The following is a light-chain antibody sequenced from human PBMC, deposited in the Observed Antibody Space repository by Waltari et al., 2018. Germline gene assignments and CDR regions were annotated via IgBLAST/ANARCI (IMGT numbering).Light chain of an antibody. CDR3: QLWDSNSDRPV. CDR2: FEN. Sequence: VLTQPPSVSVAPGEAAKITCERDNIGSERVHWYQTKSGQAPVLVIYFENDRPPGTPERFSGSSSGNTATLTISRIEAGDEADYYCQLWDSNSDRPVFGTGTKVSV. J-gene: IGLJ1*01. V-gene: IGLV3-21*04. CDR1: NIGSER.